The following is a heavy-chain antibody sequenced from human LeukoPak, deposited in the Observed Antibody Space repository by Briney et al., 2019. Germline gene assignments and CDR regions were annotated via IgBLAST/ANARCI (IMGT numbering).Heavy chain of an antibody. CDR2: ISGSGGST. D-gene: IGHD2-15*01. Sequence: PGGSLRLSCAASGFTFSSYAMSWVRQAPGKGLEWVSAISGSGGSTYYADSVKGRFTISRDNSKSTLYLQMNSLRAEDTAVYYCAKGGRGIVVVVAAQVFDYWGQGTLVTVSS. J-gene: IGHJ4*02. V-gene: IGHV3-23*01. CDR1: GFTFSSYA. CDR3: AKGGRGIVVVVAAQVFDY.